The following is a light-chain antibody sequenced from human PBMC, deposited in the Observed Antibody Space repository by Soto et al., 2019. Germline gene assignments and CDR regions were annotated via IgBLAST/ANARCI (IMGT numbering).Light chain of an antibody. J-gene: IGKJ2*01. CDR1: QTISTY. CDR3: QQSHGIPYT. V-gene: IGKV1-39*01. Sequence: DIQMTQSPSSLSASVGDRVTITCRASQTISTYLNWYQQEPGKAPKLLIYAASSLQSGVPSRFSGSGSGTDFTLTISILQHEDFAAYYCQQSHGIPYTFGQGTKLEIK. CDR2: AAS.